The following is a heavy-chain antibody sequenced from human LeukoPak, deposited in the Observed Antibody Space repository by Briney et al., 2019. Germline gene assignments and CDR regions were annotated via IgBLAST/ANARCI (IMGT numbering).Heavy chain of an antibody. V-gene: IGHV3-30*18. CDR3: AKVLYYFDSRGFEDY. D-gene: IGHD3-22*01. CDR2: ISYDGSNK. Sequence: AGGSLRLSCAASGFTFSHAWMNWVRRAPGKGLEWVAVISYDGSNKYYADSVKGRFTISRDNSKNTLYLQMNSLRAEDTAVYYCAKVLYYFDSRGFEDYWGQGTQVTVSS. CDR1: GFTFSHAW. J-gene: IGHJ4*02.